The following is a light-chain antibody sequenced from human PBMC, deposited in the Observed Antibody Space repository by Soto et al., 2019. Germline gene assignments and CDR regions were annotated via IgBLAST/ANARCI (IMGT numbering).Light chain of an antibody. J-gene: IGKJ1*01. CDR1: QSVSNN. V-gene: IGKV3-15*01. CDR3: QQYNNWWT. Sequence: EIVMTQSPATLSVSPGERATLSCRASQSVSNNLAWYQKKPGQAPRLRIYGASTRATGIPARFSGSGSGTEFTLTISNLQSEDFAVYYCQQYNNWWTFGQGTRVEIK. CDR2: GAS.